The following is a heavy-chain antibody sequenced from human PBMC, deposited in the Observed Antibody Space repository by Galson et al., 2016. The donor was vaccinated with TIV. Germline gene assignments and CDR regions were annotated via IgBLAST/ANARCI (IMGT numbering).Heavy chain of an antibody. CDR2: FDPEVSKT. CDR1: GNSLNELV. Sequence: SVKVSCKVSGNSLNELVIHWVRQAPGKGLEWMGGFDPEVSKTVYAQMLQGRVTMAADTSRNTAYMELGSLRFEDTAVYYCATVAWFPGLSLDNWGRGTLVTVSS. J-gene: IGHJ4*02. V-gene: IGHV1-24*01. CDR3: ATVAWFPGLSLDN. D-gene: IGHD2/OR15-2a*01.